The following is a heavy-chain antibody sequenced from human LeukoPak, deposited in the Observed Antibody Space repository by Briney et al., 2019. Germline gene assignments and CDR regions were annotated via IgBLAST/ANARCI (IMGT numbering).Heavy chain of an antibody. J-gene: IGHJ4*02. D-gene: IGHD6-19*01. CDR1: GFSFTDYP. V-gene: IGHV3-48*01. CDR2: IRTTAEGAKYA. CDR3: ARAISKVSSGWYLCYFDY. Sequence: PGGSLRLSCATSGFSFTDYPMNWVRQAPGKGLEWISNIRTTAEGAKYAYYADSVKGRVTISRDDGKNTLYLHMNSLRAEDTAVYYCARAISKVSSGWYLCYFDYWGQGTLVTVSS.